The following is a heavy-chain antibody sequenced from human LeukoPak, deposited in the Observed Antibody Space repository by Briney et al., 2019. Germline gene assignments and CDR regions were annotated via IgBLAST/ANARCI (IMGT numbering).Heavy chain of an antibody. J-gene: IGHJ4*02. V-gene: IGHV1-18*04. Sequence: ASVMVSCKASGYTFTNYGISWVRQAPGHGLEWMSWISANNGETRYAQNFQGRVTMTTDTSTTTAYMELRSLRSDDTAVYYCARVPPSAHQVFSSDYWGQGTQVTVSS. D-gene: IGHD1-14*01. CDR3: ARVPPSAHQVFSSDY. CDR2: ISANNGET. CDR1: GYTFTNYG.